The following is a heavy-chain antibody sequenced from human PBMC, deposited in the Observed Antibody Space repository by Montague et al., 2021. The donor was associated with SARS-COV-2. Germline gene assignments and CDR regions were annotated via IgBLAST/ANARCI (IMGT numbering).Heavy chain of an antibody. J-gene: IGHJ3*02. V-gene: IGHV4-31*03. CDR2: IYYSGNY. CDR1: GGSISSGGYY. Sequence: TLSLTCTVSGGSISSGGYYWIWIRQHPGKDREWIGYIYYSGNYYYNPSLKIRVTTSVYTSKNQFSLKLSSVTAADTDVYYCARASITMIVVVNAFDIWGQGTMVTVSS. D-gene: IGHD3-22*01. CDR3: ARASITMIVVVNAFDI.